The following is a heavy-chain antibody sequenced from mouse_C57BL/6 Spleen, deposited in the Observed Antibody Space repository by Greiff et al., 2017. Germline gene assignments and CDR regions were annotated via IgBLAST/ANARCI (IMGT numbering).Heavy chain of an antibody. V-gene: IGHV1-80*01. CDR1: GYAFSSYW. CDR2: IYPGDGDT. CDR3: ARLQLGLYYFDY. D-gene: IGHD4-1*02. Sequence: VQLQQSGAELVKPGASVKISCKASGYAFSSYWMNWVKQRPGKGLEWIGQIYPGDGDTNYNGKFKGKATLTADKSSSTAYMQLSSLTSEDSAVYFCARLQLGLYYFDYWGQGTTLTVSS. J-gene: IGHJ2*01.